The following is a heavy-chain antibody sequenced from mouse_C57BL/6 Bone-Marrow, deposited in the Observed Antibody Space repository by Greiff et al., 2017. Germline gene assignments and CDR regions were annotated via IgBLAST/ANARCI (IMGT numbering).Heavy chain of an antibody. CDR2: IRNKATGYTT. CDR1: GFTFTDYY. V-gene: IGHV7-3*01. J-gene: IGHJ4*01. Sequence: EVHLVESGGGLVQPGGSLSLSCAASGFTFTDYYMSWVRQPPGKALEWLGFIRNKATGYTTEYSASVKGRFTIARDNSQSILYLQMNALRAEDRATYYCARYMEGLHYYAMDYWGQGTSVTVSS. CDR3: ARYMEGLHYYAMDY. D-gene: IGHD3-1*01.